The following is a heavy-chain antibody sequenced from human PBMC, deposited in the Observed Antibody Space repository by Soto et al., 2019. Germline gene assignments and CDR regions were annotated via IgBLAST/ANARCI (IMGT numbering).Heavy chain of an antibody. CDR2: ISAHNGNT. J-gene: IGHJ4*02. CDR1: GYTFTSYG. V-gene: IGHV1-18*01. CDR3: ARGRYGDY. D-gene: IGHD1-1*01. Sequence: QVHLVQSGAEVKKPGASVKVSCKASGYTFTSYGITWVRQAPGQGLEWMGWISAHNGNTDYAQKLQGRVIVTRDTSTCTAYLELRCLIADDTAVYYCARGRYGDYWGQGALVTVSS.